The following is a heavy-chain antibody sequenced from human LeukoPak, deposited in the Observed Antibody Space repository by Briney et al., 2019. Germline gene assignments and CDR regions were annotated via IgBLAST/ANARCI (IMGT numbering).Heavy chain of an antibody. V-gene: IGHV3-30-3*01. CDR3: AREKGMLYYGSGRPTGCLGS. D-gene: IGHD3-10*01. CDR2: ISYDGTNK. Sequence: PGKSLRLSCEASGVTYDAYAIHWVRQAPGKGLEWLSVISYDGTNKVYAESVKGRFTISRDNSQNTLYLQMDSLRPQDTAVYYCAREKGMLYYGSGRPTGCLGSWGQGTLVTVSS. CDR1: GVTYDAYA. J-gene: IGHJ5*02.